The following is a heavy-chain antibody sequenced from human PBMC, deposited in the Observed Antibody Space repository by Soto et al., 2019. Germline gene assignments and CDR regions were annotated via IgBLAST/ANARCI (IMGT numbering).Heavy chain of an antibody. CDR3: AKDSRDNSPARDPFDP. CDR1: GGSFSGYY. CDR2: VDHTGST. V-gene: IGHV4-34*01. D-gene: IGHD2-21*01. J-gene: IGHJ5*02. Sequence: ETLSLTCAVYGGSFSGYYWRWIRQPPGKGLEWIGEVDHTGSTNYNPSLASRVTISVDRSKNQFSLQMSSLRAEDTAVYFCAKDSRDNSPARDPFDPWGQGTLVTVSS.